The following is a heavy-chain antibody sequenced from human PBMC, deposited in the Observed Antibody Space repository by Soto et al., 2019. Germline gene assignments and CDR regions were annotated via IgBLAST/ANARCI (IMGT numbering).Heavy chain of an antibody. CDR3: ARGSGWPSYFDY. V-gene: IGHV4-59*08. CDR2: IYYSGST. J-gene: IGHJ4*02. Sequence: QVQLQESGPGLVKPSETLSLTCTVSGGSISSYYWSWIRQPPGKGLEWIGYIYYSGSTNYNPSLKSGVTISVDTSKNQFSLKLSSVTAADTAMYYCARGSGWPSYFDYWGQGTLVTVSS. CDR1: GGSISSYY. D-gene: IGHD6-19*01.